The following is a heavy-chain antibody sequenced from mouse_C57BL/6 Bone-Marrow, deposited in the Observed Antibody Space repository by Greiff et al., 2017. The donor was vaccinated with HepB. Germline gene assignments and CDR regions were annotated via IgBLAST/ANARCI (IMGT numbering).Heavy chain of an antibody. CDR3: ARYYDYDGPEPWFAY. Sequence: VQLQQSGPELVKPGASVKISCKASGYSFTGYYMNWVKQSPEKSLEWIGEINPSTGGTTYNQKFKAKATLTVDKSSSTAYMQLNSLTSEDSAVYYCARYYDYDGPEPWFAYWGQGTLVTVSA. D-gene: IGHD2-4*01. J-gene: IGHJ3*01. CDR2: INPSTGGT. V-gene: IGHV1-42*01. CDR1: GYSFTGYY.